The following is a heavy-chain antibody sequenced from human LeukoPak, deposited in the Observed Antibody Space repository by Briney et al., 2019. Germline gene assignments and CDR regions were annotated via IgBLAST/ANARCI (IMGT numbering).Heavy chain of an antibody. D-gene: IGHD3-22*01. CDR3: ARDYYDTSGYFYGSNY. V-gene: IGHV1-24*01. CDR2: FDPEDGDT. CDR1: GYTLTELS. Sequence: ASVKVSCKASGYTLTELSMHWVRQAPGKGLEWMGGFDPEDGDTNYAQKFQGRVTMTEDTSTDTAYMELSSLRSEDTAVYYCARDYYDTSGYFYGSNYWGQGTLVTVSS. J-gene: IGHJ4*02.